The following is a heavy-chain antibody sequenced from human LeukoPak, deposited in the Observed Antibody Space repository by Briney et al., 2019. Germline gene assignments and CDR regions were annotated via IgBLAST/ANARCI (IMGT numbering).Heavy chain of an antibody. CDR3: AGAPIGSRLQTN. CDR2: MNPNSGNT. D-gene: IGHD2-15*01. J-gene: IGHJ4*02. CDR1: GYTFTSYD. Sequence: ASVKVSCKASGYTFTSYDINWVRQATGQGLEWMGWMNPNSGNTGYAQKFQGRVTMTRNTSISTAYMELSSLRSEDTAVYYCAGAPIGSRLQTNWGQGTLVTVSS. V-gene: IGHV1-8*01.